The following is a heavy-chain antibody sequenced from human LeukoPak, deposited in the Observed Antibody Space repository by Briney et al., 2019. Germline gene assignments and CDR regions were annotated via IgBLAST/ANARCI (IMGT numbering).Heavy chain of an antibody. CDR1: GFTFSSYG. D-gene: IGHD2-2*02. CDR3: ARPKLGYCSSTSCYTAPFDY. J-gene: IGHJ4*02. V-gene: IGHV3-30*02. Sequence: GSLRLSCAASGFTFSSYGMHWVRQAPGKGLEWVAFIRYDGSNKYYADSVKGRFTISRDNSKNTLYLQMNSLRAEDTAVYYCARPKLGYCSSTSCYTAPFDYWGQGTLVTVSS. CDR2: IRYDGSNK.